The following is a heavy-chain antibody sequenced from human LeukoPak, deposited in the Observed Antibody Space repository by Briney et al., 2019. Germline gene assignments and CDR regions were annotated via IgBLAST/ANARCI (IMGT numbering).Heavy chain of an antibody. V-gene: IGHV1-18*01. D-gene: IGHD2-15*01. CDR1: GYTFTSYG. CDR3: ARGGCSGGSCPNWFDP. CDR2: ISAYNGNT. J-gene: IGHJ5*02. Sequence: ASVKVSCXASGYTFTSYGISWVRQAPGQGLEWMGWISAYNGNTNYAQKLQGRVTMTTDTSTSTAYMELRSLRSDDTAVYYCARGGCSGGSCPNWFDPWGQGTLVTVSS.